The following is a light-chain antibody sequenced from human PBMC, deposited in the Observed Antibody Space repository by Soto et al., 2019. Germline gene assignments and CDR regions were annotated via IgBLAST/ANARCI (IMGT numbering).Light chain of an antibody. J-gene: IGLJ1*01. CDR1: SNNVGGYDY. V-gene: IGLV2-11*01. CDR3: FSYAGNYTDV. CDR2: DVR. Sequence: QSALTQPRSVSGSPGQSVTISCTGTSNNVGGYDYVSWYQLYPGKAPKLMIFDVRKRPSRVPDRFSGSKSGNTASLTISGLQAEDEAEYYCFSYAGNYTDVFGGGTKVTVL.